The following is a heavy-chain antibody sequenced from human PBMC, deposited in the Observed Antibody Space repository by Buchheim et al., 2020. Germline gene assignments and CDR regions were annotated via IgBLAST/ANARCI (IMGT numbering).Heavy chain of an antibody. J-gene: IGHJ4*02. Sequence: QVQLVESGGGVVQPERSLRLSCAASGFTFSSYGMHWVRQAPGKGLEWVAVISSDGNNKYYADSVKGRFTIYRDNSKNTLNLQMNSLRDEDTAVYYCAKDQRFSELLYLFDYWGQGTL. D-gene: IGHD3-10*01. CDR2: ISSDGNNK. CDR3: AKDQRFSELLYLFDY. CDR1: GFTFSSYG. V-gene: IGHV3-30*18.